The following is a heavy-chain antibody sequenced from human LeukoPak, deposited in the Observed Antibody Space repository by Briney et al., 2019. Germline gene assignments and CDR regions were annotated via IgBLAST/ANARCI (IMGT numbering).Heavy chain of an antibody. V-gene: IGHV4-59*01. J-gene: IGHJ3*02. CDR3: ARRVVVVSAAMRNDAFDI. D-gene: IGHD2-2*01. CDR1: GGSISSYY. CDR2: IYSSGST. Sequence: SETLSLTCTVSGGSISSYYWNWIRQPPGKGLEWIGYIYSSGSTNYNPSLKSRVTISLDTSKNQFSLNLSSVTAADTAVYYCARRVVVVSAAMRNDAFDIWAKGQWSPSLQ.